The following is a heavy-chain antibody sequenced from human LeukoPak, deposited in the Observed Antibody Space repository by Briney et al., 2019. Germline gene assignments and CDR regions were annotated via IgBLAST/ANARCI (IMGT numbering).Heavy chain of an antibody. V-gene: IGHV1-46*02. CDR2: INPSGGST. CDR3: ARDRLYYGSGSYGDYYYYGMDV. D-gene: IGHD3-10*01. J-gene: IGHJ6*04. Sequence: ASVKVSCKASGYTFNSYYMHWVRQAPGQGLEWMGIINPSGGSTSYAQKFQGRVTMTRDTSTSTVYMELSSLRSEDTAVYYCARDRLYYGSGSYGDYYYYGMDVWGKGTTVTVSS. CDR1: GYTFNSYY.